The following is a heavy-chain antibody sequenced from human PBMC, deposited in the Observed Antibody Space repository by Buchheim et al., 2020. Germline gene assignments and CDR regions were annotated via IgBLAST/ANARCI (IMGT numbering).Heavy chain of an antibody. V-gene: IGHV4-59*01. CDR2: LYYTGGTSGSS. D-gene: IGHD2-15*01. J-gene: IGHJ5*02. CDR1: GGSIGPYY. Sequence: QVQLQESGPGLVKPSETLSLSCTVSGGSIGPYYWTWIRQPPGKGLEWIGYLYYTGGTSGSSYYNPSLKSRVTISIATSKNQFSLKLSSVTAADTAVYYCARGDENSGAGWFDPWGQGTL. CDR3: ARGDENSGAGWFDP.